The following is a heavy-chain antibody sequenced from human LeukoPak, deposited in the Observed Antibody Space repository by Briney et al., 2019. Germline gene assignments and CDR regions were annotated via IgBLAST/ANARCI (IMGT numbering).Heavy chain of an antibody. CDR2: ITPVINTA. CDR3: ARVNLRGSNYNWFDP. CDR1: GGTFLSHT. J-gene: IGHJ5*02. V-gene: IGHV1-69*08. D-gene: IGHD1-26*01. Sequence: SVKVSCKTSGGTFLSHTFSWVRQAPGQGLEWMGKITPVINTANYAQTFQDRVSIYADKSTTTVYMDLSGLRPDDTAVYYCARVNLRGSNYNWFDPWGQGTLVTVAS.